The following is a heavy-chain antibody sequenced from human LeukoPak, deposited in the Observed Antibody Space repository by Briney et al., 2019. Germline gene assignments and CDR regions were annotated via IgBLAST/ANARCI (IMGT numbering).Heavy chain of an antibody. D-gene: IGHD3-3*01. CDR2: INPSGGST. CDR3: ARAPQHYDLWSGYGDY. Sequence: ASVKVSCKASGYTFTSYYMHWVRQAPGQGLEWMGIINPSGGSTSYAQKFQGRVTMTRDTSTSTVYMELSSLRSEDTAVYYCARAPQHYDLWSGYGDYWGQGTLVTVSS. CDR1: GYTFTSYY. J-gene: IGHJ4*02. V-gene: IGHV1-46*01.